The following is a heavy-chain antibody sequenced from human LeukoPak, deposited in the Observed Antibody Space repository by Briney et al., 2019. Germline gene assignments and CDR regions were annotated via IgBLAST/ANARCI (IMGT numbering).Heavy chain of an antibody. CDR2: ISGSGGST. Sequence: GGSLRLSCAASGFTFSSYAMSWVRQAPGKGLEWVSAISGSGGSTYYADSVKGRFTISRDNSKNTLYLQMNSLRAEDTAVYYCTPHRDGNYPFDYWGQGTLVTVST. V-gene: IGHV3-23*01. CDR3: TPHRDGNYPFDY. CDR1: GFTFSSYA. D-gene: IGHD1-7*01. J-gene: IGHJ4*02.